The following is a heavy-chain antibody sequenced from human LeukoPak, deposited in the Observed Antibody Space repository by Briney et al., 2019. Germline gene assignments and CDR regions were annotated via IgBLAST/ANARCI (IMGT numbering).Heavy chain of an antibody. D-gene: IGHD1-26*01. CDR1: VGSISSYY. Sequence: SETPSLTCTVSVGSISSYYWSWIRQPPGKGLEWIGYIYYSGSTNYNPSLKSRVTISVDTSKNQFSLKLSSVTAADTAVYYCARDSVGATVDYWGQGTLVTVSS. V-gene: IGHV4-59*01. CDR2: IYYSGST. J-gene: IGHJ4*02. CDR3: ARDSVGATVDY.